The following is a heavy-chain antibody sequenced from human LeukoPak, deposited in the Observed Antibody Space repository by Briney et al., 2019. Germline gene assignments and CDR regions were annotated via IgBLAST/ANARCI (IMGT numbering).Heavy chain of an antibody. CDR3: ASGGLAYRPDY. Sequence: PSETLSLTCAVYGGSFSGYYWSWIRQPPGKGLEWIGEINHSGSTNYNPSLKSRVTISVDTSKNQFSLKLSSVTAADTAVYYCASGGLAYRPDYWGQGTLVTVSS. CDR1: GGSFSGYY. D-gene: IGHD4-11*01. CDR2: INHSGST. V-gene: IGHV4-34*01. J-gene: IGHJ4*02.